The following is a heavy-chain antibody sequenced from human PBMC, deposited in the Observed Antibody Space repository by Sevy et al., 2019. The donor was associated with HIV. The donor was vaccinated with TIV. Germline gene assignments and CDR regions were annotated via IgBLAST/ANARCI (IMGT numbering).Heavy chain of an antibody. D-gene: IGHD6-19*01. CDR2: ISYDGSNK. CDR3: ASQEYSSCWSPYLG. V-gene: IGHV3-30*04. J-gene: IGHJ4*02. CDR1: GFTFSSYA. Sequence: GGSLRLSCAASGFTFSSYAMHWVRQAPGEGLEWVAVISYDGSNKYYADSVEGRFTISRDNSKNTLYLQMNGLRAEDTAVYYCASQEYSSCWSPYLGWGQGTLVTVSS.